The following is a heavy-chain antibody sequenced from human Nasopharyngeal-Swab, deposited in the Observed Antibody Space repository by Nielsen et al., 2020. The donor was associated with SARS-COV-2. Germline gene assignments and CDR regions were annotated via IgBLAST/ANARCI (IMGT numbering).Heavy chain of an antibody. Sequence: GVSLRLSCAASGFTFDDYGMSWVRQAPGKRLEWVSGINWNGGSTGYADSVKGRFTISRDNAKNSLYLQMNSLRAEDTALYHCARGRFLEWLLWDYWGQGTLVTVSS. CDR3: ARGRFLEWLLWDY. V-gene: IGHV3-20*01. J-gene: IGHJ4*02. D-gene: IGHD3-3*01. CDR2: INWNGGST. CDR1: GFTFDDYG.